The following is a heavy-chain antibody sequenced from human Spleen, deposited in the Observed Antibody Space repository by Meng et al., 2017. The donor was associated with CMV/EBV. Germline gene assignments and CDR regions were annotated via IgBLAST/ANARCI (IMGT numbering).Heavy chain of an antibody. V-gene: IGHV3-23*01. J-gene: IGHJ4*02. CDR3: AKEEAWVGELLDDY. CDR2: ISGSGGST. Sequence: GESLKISCAASGFTFSSYAMSWVRQAPGKGLEWVSAISGSGGSTYYADSVKGRFTISRDNSKNTLYLQMNSLRAEDTAVYYCAKEEAWVGELLDDYWGQGTLVTVSS. D-gene: IGHD3-10*01. CDR1: GFTFSSYA.